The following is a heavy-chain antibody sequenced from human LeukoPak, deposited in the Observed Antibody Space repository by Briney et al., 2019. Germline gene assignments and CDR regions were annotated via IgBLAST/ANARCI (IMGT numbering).Heavy chain of an antibody. CDR2: ISSSSSYI. D-gene: IGHD3-9*01. V-gene: IGHV3-21*01. Sequence: GGSLRLSCAASGFTFSSYSMNWVRQAPGKGLEWVSSISSSSSYICYADSVKGRFTISRDNAKNSLYLQMNSLRAEDTAVYYCARGHYDILTGYGYFDYWGQGTLVTVSS. CDR1: GFTFSSYS. J-gene: IGHJ4*02. CDR3: ARGHYDILTGYGYFDY.